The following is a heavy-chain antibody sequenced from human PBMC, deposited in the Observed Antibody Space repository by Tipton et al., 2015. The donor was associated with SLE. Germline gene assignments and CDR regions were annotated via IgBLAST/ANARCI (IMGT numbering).Heavy chain of an antibody. CDR1: GYSFPNYW. Sequence: QLVQSGAEVKKPGESLKISCKGSGYSFPNYWIGWVRQMPGKGLEWMGIIYPGDSDTKYSPSFQGQVTISADESISTAYLQWSSLKASDTAMYYCAGDYYDSSGYPYGMDVWGQGTTVTVSS. D-gene: IGHD3-22*01. CDR2: IYPGDSDT. J-gene: IGHJ6*02. CDR3: AGDYYDSSGYPYGMDV. V-gene: IGHV5-51*03.